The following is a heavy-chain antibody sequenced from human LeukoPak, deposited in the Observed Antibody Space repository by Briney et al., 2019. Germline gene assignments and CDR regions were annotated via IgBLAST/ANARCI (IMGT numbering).Heavy chain of an antibody. V-gene: IGHV4-38-2*02. CDR2: IYNSGST. CDR1: GYSISGGYY. D-gene: IGHD6-13*01. Sequence: SESLSLTCTVSGYSISGGYYWGWIRQPPGKGLEWIGSIYNSGSTYYNPSLKSRVTISVDTSKNQFSLKLSSVTAADTAVYYCARIGYSSTLDYWGQGTLVTVSS. J-gene: IGHJ4*02. CDR3: ARIGYSSTLDY.